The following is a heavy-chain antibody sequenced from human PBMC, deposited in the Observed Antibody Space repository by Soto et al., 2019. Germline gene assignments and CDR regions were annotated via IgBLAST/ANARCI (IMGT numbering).Heavy chain of an antibody. CDR1: GFTFSSYA. Sequence: GGSLRLSCAASGFTFSSYAMIWVRQAPGKGLEWVSAISGSGGSTYYADSVKGRFAISRDNSKNTLYLQMNSLRAEDTAVYYCAKERDGYNFLNWFDPWGQGTLVTVSS. CDR2: ISGSGGST. J-gene: IGHJ5*02. D-gene: IGHD5-12*01. V-gene: IGHV3-23*01. CDR3: AKERDGYNFLNWFDP.